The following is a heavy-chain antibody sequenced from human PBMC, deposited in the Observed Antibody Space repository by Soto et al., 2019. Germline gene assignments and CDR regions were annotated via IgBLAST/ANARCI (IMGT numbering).Heavy chain of an antibody. CDR2: INSDGSDT. V-gene: IGHV3-74*03. CDR3: TSSEGHSAVNAFDF. CDR1: GFSFSSHW. J-gene: IGHJ3*01. D-gene: IGHD2-15*01. Sequence: DVQLVESGGGSAQPGGSLTLSCEASGFSFSSHWMHWVRQAPGRGLMWVSRINSDGSDTMYADSVKGRFTISRDNAKKTASLQINSLRAEDTGLYYCTSSEGHSAVNAFDFWGQGAMVTVSS.